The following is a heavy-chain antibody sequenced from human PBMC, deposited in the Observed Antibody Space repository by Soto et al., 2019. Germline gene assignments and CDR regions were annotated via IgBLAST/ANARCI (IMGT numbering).Heavy chain of an antibody. V-gene: IGHV1-69*13. Sequence: SVKVSCKASGGTFSSYAISWVRQAPGQGLEWMGGIVPIFGTANYAQKFQGRVTITADESTSTAYMELSSLRSEDTAVYYCARGGYNTLPPYYYYYGMDVWGQGTTVTVSS. CDR2: IVPIFGTA. CDR1: GGTFSSYA. CDR3: ARGGYNTLPPYYYYYGMDV. J-gene: IGHJ6*02. D-gene: IGHD5-12*01.